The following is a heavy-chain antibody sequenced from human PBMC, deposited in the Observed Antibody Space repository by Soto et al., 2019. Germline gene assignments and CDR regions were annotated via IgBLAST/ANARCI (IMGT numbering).Heavy chain of an antibody. D-gene: IGHD1-26*01. J-gene: IGHJ4*02. V-gene: IGHV1-18*01. CDR3: ARDSVSDMYVSD. CDR1: GYTFTSSG. Sequence: QVQLVQSGAEVKKPGASVKVSCKASGYTFTSSGFSWVRQAPGQGLEWMAWISAYNGETHYAQKFQGRVTVTTDTSTSTSYMELRSLRSDDTAVYYCARDSVSDMYVSDWGQGTLVTVSS. CDR2: ISAYNGET.